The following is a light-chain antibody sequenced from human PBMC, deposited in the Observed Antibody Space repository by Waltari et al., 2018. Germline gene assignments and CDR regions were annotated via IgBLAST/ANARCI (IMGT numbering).Light chain of an antibody. J-gene: IGKJ4*01. Sequence: DIQMTQSPSFVPASVGDRVTITCRASQGISFWLAWYQQQPGRAPKLLIYDASRLQSGVPSRFSGSGSGTDFILTISSLQPEDFATYYCLQASSFPLTLGGGTKVEIK. CDR2: DAS. CDR1: QGISFW. V-gene: IGKV1-12*01. CDR3: LQASSFPLT.